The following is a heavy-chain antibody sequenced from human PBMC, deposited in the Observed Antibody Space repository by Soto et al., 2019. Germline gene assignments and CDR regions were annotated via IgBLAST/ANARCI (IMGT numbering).Heavy chain of an antibody. Sequence: SDTLSLTCTVSGGCIIITTHSWGWISQPPGKGLEWIGSIYYSGSTYYNPSLKSRVTISVDTSKNQFSLKLSSVTAADTAVYYCATHEGGAAVPVCRGWFDPWGQGTLVTVSS. J-gene: IGHJ5*02. CDR2: IYYSGST. V-gene: IGHV4-39*01. D-gene: IGHD6-25*01. CDR3: ATHEGGAAVPVCRGWFDP. CDR1: GGCIIITTHS.